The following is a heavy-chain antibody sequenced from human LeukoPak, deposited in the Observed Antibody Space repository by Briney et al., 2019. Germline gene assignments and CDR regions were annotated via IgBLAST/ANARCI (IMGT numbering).Heavy chain of an antibody. CDR2: INPNSGDT. CDR3: ARGGVLAARPVNPVVFDC. D-gene: IGHD6-6*01. V-gene: IGHV1-2*02. CDR1: GYTLTGHY. Sequence: GASVKVSCKASGYTLTGHYMHWVRQAPGQGLEWMGWINPNSGDTNYAQKFQGRVTLTRDASISTAYMELSRLTSDDTAVYYCARGGVLAARPVNPVVFDCWGQGVLVTVSS. J-gene: IGHJ4*02.